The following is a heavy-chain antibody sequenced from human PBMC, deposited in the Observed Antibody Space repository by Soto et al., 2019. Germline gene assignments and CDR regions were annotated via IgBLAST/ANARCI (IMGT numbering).Heavy chain of an antibody. CDR2: IHYSGST. D-gene: IGHD6-19*01. J-gene: IGHJ4*02. CDR3: ARGRITVAGLNP. Sequence: NPSETLSLTCTVSVGSISPYYWTWIRQPPGKGLEWIGNIHYSGSTSYNPSLKGRVTMSVDTSENQLSLKLISVTAADTAVYYCARGRITVAGLNPWGKGTLVTVSS. CDR1: VGSISPYY. V-gene: IGHV4-59*12.